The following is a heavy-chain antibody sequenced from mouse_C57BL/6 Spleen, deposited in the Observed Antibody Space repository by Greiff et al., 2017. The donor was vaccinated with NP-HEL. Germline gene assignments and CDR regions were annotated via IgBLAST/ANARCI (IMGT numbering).Heavy chain of an antibody. Sequence: QVQLQQSGAELVRPGTSVKLSCKASGYTFTSYWMHWVKQRPGQGLEWIGVIDPSDSYTNYNQKFKGKATLTVDTSSSTAYMQLSSLTSEDSAVYYCAREGYGSSYGYFDVWGTGTTVTVSS. V-gene: IGHV1-59*01. CDR2: IDPSDSYT. D-gene: IGHD1-1*01. CDR1: GYTFTSYW. CDR3: AREGYGSSYGYFDV. J-gene: IGHJ1*03.